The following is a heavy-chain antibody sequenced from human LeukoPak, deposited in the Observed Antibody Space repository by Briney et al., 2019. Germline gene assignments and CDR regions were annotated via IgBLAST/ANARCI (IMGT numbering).Heavy chain of an antibody. CDR2: IYTSGST. J-gene: IGHJ5*02. Sequence: PSQTLSLTCTVSGGSISSGSYYWSWIRQPAGKGLEWIGRIYTSGSTNYNPSLKSRVTISVDTSKNQFSLNLSSVTAADTAVYYCAREWHCSSTSCYTLWFDPWGQGTLVTVSS. D-gene: IGHD2-2*02. V-gene: IGHV4-61*02. CDR1: GGSISSGSYY. CDR3: AREWHCSSTSCYTLWFDP.